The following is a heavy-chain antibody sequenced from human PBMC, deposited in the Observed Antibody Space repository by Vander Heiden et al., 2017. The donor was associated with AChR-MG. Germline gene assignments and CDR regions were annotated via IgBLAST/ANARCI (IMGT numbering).Heavy chain of an antibody. Sequence: EVQLVQSGAEVKKTGESLKLSCKGSGFKFTNYWIGWVRQMPGKGLEWMGVIWPGDSDTRYSPSFQGQVTISADKSISTAYLQWSSLKASDTAMYYCARRRDSMDVWGQGTKVTVSS. CDR1: GFKFTNYW. J-gene: IGHJ6*02. D-gene: IGHD2-21*01. V-gene: IGHV5-51*01. CDR2: IWPGDSDT. CDR3: ARRRDSMDV.